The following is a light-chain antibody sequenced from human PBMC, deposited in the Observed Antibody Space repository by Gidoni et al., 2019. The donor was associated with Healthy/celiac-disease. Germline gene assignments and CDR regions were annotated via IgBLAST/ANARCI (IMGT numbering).Light chain of an antibody. CDR1: QGISSY. V-gene: IGKV1-9*01. J-gene: IGKJ2*01. Sequence: DIQLTPSPSFLSASVGDRVTITCRASQGISSYLAWYQQKPGKAPKLLIYAASTLQSGVPSRFSGSGSGTEFTLTISSLQPEDFATYYCQQLNSYPYTFGQGTYLEIK. CDR3: QQLNSYPYT. CDR2: AAS.